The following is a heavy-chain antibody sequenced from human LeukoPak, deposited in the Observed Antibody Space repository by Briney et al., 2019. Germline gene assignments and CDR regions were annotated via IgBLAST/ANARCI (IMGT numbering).Heavy chain of an antibody. CDR3: ARDLGRYDYVWGSYRPKSYYMDV. J-gene: IGHJ6*03. V-gene: IGHV1-18*01. CDR1: GYTFISYD. D-gene: IGHD3-16*02. CDR2: ISAYNGNT. Sequence: GASVKVSCKASGYTFISYDISWVRQAPGQGLEWMGWISAYNGNTNYAQKLQGRVTMTTDISTSTAYMELSRLRSDDTAVYYCARDLGRYDYVWGSYRPKSYYMDVWGKGTTVTVSS.